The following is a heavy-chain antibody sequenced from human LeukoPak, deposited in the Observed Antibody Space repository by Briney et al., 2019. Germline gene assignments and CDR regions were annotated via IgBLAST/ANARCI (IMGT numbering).Heavy chain of an antibody. CDR2: INGNGGSR. CDR1: GFIFEDYG. CDR3: AKVDDDILTGYYNY. Sequence: GGSLRLSCAASGFIFEDYGMTWVRQAPGKGLEWVSGINGNGGSRGYAASVKGRFTISRDNSKNTLYLQMNSLRAEDTAVYYCAKVDDDILTGYYNYWGQGALVTVSS. D-gene: IGHD3-9*01. J-gene: IGHJ4*02. V-gene: IGHV3-20*04.